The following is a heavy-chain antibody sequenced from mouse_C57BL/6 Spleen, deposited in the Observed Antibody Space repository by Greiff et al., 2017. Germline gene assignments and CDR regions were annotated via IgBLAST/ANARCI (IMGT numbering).Heavy chain of an antibody. CDR1: GYTFTSYG. V-gene: IGHV1-81*01. D-gene: IGHD1-1*01. CDR2: IYPRSGNT. J-gene: IGHJ1*03. CDR3: ARVYGSSSHWYFDV. Sequence: QVQLKESGAELARPGASVKLSCKASGYTFTSYGISWVKQRTGQGLEWIGEIYPRSGNTYYNEKLKGKATLTADKSSSTAYMELRSLTSEDSAVYFCARVYGSSSHWYFDVWGTGTTVTVSS.